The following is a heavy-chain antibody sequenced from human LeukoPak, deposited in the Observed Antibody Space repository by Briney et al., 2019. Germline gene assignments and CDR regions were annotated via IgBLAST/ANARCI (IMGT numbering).Heavy chain of an antibody. J-gene: IGHJ4*02. CDR2: ITFDGVSQ. CDR3: ARPRGLKQVAYYCDY. CDR1: EFTFSDHA. V-gene: IGHV3-30-3*01. Sequence: GGSLRLSCAASEFTFSDHAMHWVRQAPGKGLEWVAGITFDGVSQYYAGSVKGRFTISRDNSRNSLYLQMDNLRPDDTAMYYFARPRGLKQVAYYCDYWGQGTLVTVSS. D-gene: IGHD3-16*01.